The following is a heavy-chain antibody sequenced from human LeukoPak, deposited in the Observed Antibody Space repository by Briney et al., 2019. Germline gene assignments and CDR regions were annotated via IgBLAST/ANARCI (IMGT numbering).Heavy chain of an antibody. CDR1: GVTVRSNY. Sequence: GGSLRLSCAASGVTVRSNYMSWVRQAPGKGLEWVSVIYSGGSTYYADYVKGRFTISRDNSKNTLYLQMNSLRAEDTAVYYCARYHYGDYDYWGQGTLVTVSS. CDR2: IYSGGST. D-gene: IGHD4-17*01. CDR3: ARYHYGDYDY. V-gene: IGHV3-53*01. J-gene: IGHJ4*02.